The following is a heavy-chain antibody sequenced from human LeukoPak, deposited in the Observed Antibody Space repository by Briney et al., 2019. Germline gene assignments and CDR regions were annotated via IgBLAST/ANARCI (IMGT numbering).Heavy chain of an antibody. D-gene: IGHD3-22*01. V-gene: IGHV1-69*13. CDR2: IIPIFGTA. CDR1: GGTFSSYA. Sequence: GASVMVSCKASGGTFSSYAISWVRQAPGQGLEWMGWIIPIFGTANYAQKFQGRVTITADESTSTAYMELSSLRSEDTAVYYCARGPRRGSYCYDSSGYPYYFDYWGQGTLVTVSS. J-gene: IGHJ4*02. CDR3: ARGPRRGSYCYDSSGYPYYFDY.